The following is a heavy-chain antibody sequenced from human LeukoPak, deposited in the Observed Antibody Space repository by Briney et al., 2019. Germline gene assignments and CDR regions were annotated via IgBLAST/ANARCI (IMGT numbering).Heavy chain of an antibody. Sequence: PGGSLRLSCAASGFTFSSYGMSWVRQAPGKGLEWLSHITSGGTIYYADSVKGRFTISRDNAKSSLYLQMNSLRAEDTAVYYCARDRAAADLDYWGQGTLVTVSS. CDR2: ITSGGTI. CDR3: ARDRAAADLDY. D-gene: IGHD6-13*01. CDR1: GFTFSSYG. V-gene: IGHV3-48*01. J-gene: IGHJ4*02.